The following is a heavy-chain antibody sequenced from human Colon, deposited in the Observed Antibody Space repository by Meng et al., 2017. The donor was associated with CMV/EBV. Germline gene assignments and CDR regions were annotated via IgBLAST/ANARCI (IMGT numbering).Heavy chain of an antibody. CDR3: ARVGSSGWGLQY. D-gene: IGHD6-19*01. J-gene: IGHJ4*02. V-gene: IGHV4-31*03. CDR1: GGSISNGGHY. CDR2: IYYTGNT. Sequence: QFHLLESGPGLVKPSETLSLTCTVSGGSISNGGHYWNWIRQRPGKGLEWIGYIYYTGNTYYNPSLKSRVTISADTSKNQLSLNLTSVTAADTAVYYCARVGSSGWGLQYWGQGALVTVSS.